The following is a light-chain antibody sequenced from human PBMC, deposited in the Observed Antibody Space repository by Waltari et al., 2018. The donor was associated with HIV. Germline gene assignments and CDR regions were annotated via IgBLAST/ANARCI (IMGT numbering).Light chain of an antibody. J-gene: IGLJ1*01. Sequence: SYELTQPPSVSVSPGQTARITCSGDALPKTYAYWYQQKSGQAPVLVIYEDRKRPSGIPERFSGSSSGTMATLTIRGAQVEDEADYYCYSTDSSGNHGVFGTGTTVTVL. CDR3: YSTDSSGNHGV. V-gene: IGLV3-10*01. CDR1: ALPKTY. CDR2: EDR.